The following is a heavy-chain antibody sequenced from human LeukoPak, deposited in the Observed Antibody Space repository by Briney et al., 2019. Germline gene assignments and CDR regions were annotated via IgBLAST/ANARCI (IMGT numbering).Heavy chain of an antibody. J-gene: IGHJ5*02. V-gene: IGHV4-59*11. D-gene: IGHD4-11*01. CDR1: GVSTSTHY. CDR3: ARTGDYSRSTGGWFDP. Sequence: PSETLSLTCSVSGVSTSTHYWSWVQQAPGKGLEWIGYIFYSGSTNYSPSLKSRVTISIATSKNQFSLRLNSVTAADTAVYFCARTGDYSRSTGGWFDPWGQGTLVTVSS. CDR2: IFYSGST.